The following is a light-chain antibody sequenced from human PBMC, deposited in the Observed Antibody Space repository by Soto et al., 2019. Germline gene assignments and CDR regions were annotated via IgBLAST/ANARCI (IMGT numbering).Light chain of an antibody. CDR3: SAYSNFRV. J-gene: IGLJ3*02. Sequence: QSVLTQPASVSGSLGQSITIPCTGTSRDVGAYDYVSWYQQYPGKAPKLIIYDVTNRPSGASNRFSGSKSGNTASLTISGLQAEDEADYYCSAYSNFRVFGGGTKLTVL. V-gene: IGLV2-14*03. CDR1: SRDVGAYDY. CDR2: DVT.